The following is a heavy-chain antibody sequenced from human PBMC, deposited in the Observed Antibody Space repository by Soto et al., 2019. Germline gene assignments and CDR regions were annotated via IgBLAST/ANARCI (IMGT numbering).Heavy chain of an antibody. CDR3: ARESGSSNSFDY. D-gene: IGHD1-26*01. CDR2: LSSRSSYI. Sequence: EVQLVESGGGLVKPGGSLRLSCVPSGFTFSTYTMHWVRQAPGKGLEWVSSLSSRSSYIYYADSVKGRFTISRDNAYNSLYLLMNSLSAEDMAVYYCARESGSSNSFDYWGQGTLVTVSS. J-gene: IGHJ4*02. CDR1: GFTFSTYT. V-gene: IGHV3-21*01.